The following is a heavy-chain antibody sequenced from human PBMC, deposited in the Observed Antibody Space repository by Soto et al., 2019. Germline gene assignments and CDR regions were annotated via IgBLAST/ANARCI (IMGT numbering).Heavy chain of an antibody. CDR3: ARLVLVAARSDYYGMDV. Sequence: PSDTLSLTCAVHGLSFSGYYWSWIRQPPGKGLEWIGEINHSGSTNYTPSLKSRGTLSVDTSKNQFSLQLSSVTAADTAVYYCARLVLVAARSDYYGMDVWGQATTVNVSS. V-gene: IGHV4-34*01. CDR2: INHSGST. J-gene: IGHJ6*02. CDR1: GLSFSGYY. D-gene: IGHD6-6*01.